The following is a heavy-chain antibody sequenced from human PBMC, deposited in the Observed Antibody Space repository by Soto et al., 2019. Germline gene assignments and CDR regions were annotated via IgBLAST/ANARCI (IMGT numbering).Heavy chain of an antibody. V-gene: IGHV4-30-4*01. CDR3: ASQRFGELYYYYYGMDV. CDR2: IYYSGST. D-gene: IGHD3-10*01. J-gene: IGHJ6*02. Sequence: SETLSLTCTVSGGSISSGDYYWSWIRQPPGKGLEWIGYIYYSGSTYYNPSLKSRVTISVDTSKNQFSLKLSSVTAADTAVYYCASQRFGELYYYYYGMDVWGQGTTVTVSS. CDR1: GGSISSGDYY.